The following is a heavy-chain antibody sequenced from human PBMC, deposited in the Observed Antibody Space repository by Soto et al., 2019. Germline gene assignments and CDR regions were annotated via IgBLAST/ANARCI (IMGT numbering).Heavy chain of an antibody. CDR3: VRGSGWIFDD. Sequence: PGGALRLSCAASGFTFSTYYITWGRQAPGKGLEWVAILKPDESEKYYVDSVKGRFTISRDNAKNSLYLQMNSLRAEDTAVYYCVRGSGWIFDDWGQGTLVTVSS. V-gene: IGHV3-7*04. CDR1: GFTFSTYY. CDR2: LKPDESEK. D-gene: IGHD6-19*01. J-gene: IGHJ4*02.